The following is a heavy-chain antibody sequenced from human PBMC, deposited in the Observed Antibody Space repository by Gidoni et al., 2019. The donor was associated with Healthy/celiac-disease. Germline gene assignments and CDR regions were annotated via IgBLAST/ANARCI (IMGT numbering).Heavy chain of an antibody. D-gene: IGHD3-3*01. CDR2: ISGSGGST. Sequence: EVQLLESGGGLVQPGGSLRLSCAASGFTFSSYAMSWVRQAPGKGLEWVSVISGSGGSTYYADVVKGWFTIARDNSKNTLYLQMNSLRAEDTAVYYCAKREWGYYYGMDVWGQGTTVTVSS. J-gene: IGHJ6*02. CDR3: AKREWGYYYGMDV. CDR1: GFTFSSYA. V-gene: IGHV3-23*01.